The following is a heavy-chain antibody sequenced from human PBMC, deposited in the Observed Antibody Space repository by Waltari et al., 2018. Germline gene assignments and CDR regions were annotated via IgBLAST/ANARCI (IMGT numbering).Heavy chain of an antibody. V-gene: IGHV1-8*01. CDR1: GYSFTSFD. CDR3: AREFYYSDAFTGV. CDR2: MNPDSGNT. Sequence: VQLVQSGAEVKKPGASVKVSCKASGYSFTSFDIYWVRQVAGQGLEWMGWMNPDSGNTGYAEKFQGRVTMTRDTSISTAYMELSSLRSEDTAVYYCAREFYYSDAFTGVWGQGTLVTVSS. J-gene: IGHJ4*02. D-gene: IGHD4-17*01.